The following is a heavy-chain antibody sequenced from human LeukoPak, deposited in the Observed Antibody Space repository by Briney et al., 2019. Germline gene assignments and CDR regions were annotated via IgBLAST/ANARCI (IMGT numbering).Heavy chain of an antibody. V-gene: IGHV3-33*01. CDR1: GFTFSSYG. CDR3: ARGDHSSWHHSFDY. CDR2: IWYDGSNK. Sequence: PGGSLRLSCAASGFTFSSYGMYWVRQAPGKGLEWVAVIWYDGSNKYYADSVKGRFTISRDNSKNTLYLQMNSLRAEDTAVYYCARGDHSSWHHSFDYWGQGTLVTVSS. D-gene: IGHD3-16*01. J-gene: IGHJ4*02.